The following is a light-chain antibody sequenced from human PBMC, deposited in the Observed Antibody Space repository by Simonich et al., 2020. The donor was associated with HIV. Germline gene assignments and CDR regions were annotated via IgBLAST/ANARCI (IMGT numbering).Light chain of an antibody. CDR3: QHYNNWPFT. V-gene: IGKV3-15*01. CDR1: QSVSSN. J-gene: IGKJ3*01. Sequence: EIVMTQSPATLYVSPGERATLSCRASQSVSSNLTWYQQKPGQAPRLLIYGASTRATGIPARFSGSGSGTDFTLTISSLQSEDFAVYYCQHYNNWPFTFGPGTKVDIK. CDR2: GAS.